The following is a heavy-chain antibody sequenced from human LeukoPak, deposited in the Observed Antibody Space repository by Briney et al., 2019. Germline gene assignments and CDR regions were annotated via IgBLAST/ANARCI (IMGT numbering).Heavy chain of an antibody. CDR3: AKGVIAATGGLFDP. CDR1: GFTFDDYA. V-gene: IGHV3-9*01. J-gene: IGHJ5*02. CDR2: ISWNSGSI. D-gene: IGHD6-13*01. Sequence: GGSLRLSCAASGFTFDDYAMHWVRQAPGKGLEWVSGISWNSGSIGYADSVKGRFTISRDNAKNSLYLQMNSLRAEDTALYYCAKGVIAATGGLFDPWGQGTLVTVSS.